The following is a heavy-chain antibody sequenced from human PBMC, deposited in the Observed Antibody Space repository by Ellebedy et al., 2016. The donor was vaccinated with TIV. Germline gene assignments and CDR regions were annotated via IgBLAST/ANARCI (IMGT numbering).Heavy chain of an antibody. Sequence: AASVKVSCKASGYSFTGHYLHWVRQAPGQGLGWMGWINPDSGGTKYAQEFQGRVTMTRDTSISPVYMELSRLRSDDTAVYYCARDGGTIGRENWFDPWGQGTLVTVSS. CDR1: GYSFTGHY. CDR3: ARDGGTIGRENWFDP. J-gene: IGHJ5*02. CDR2: INPDSGGT. D-gene: IGHD1-14*01. V-gene: IGHV1-2*02.